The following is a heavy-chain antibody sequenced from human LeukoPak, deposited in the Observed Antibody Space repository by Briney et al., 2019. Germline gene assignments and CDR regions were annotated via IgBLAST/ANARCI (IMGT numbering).Heavy chain of an antibody. D-gene: IGHD2-15*01. V-gene: IGHV3-30*03. J-gene: IGHJ4*02. CDR2: ISYDGSNK. CDR3: ARDSRIGYCSGGSCYSYAY. Sequence: GGSLRLSCAASGFTFSSYGMHWVRQAPGKGLEWVAVISYDGSNKYYADSVKGRFTISRDNSKNTLYLQMNSLRSDDTAVYYCARDSRIGYCSGGSCYSYAYWGQGTLVTVSS. CDR1: GFTFSSYG.